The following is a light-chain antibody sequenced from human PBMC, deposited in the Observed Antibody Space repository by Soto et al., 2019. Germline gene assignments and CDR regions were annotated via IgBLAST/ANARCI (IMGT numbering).Light chain of an antibody. CDR3: QHSTSYSEA. V-gene: IGKV1-5*03. CDR1: QTISSW. Sequence: DIQMTQSPSTLSGSVGDRVTITCRASQTISSWLAWYQQKPGKAPKLLIYKASTLKSGVPSRFSGSGSGTEFTLTISSLQPDDFATYYCQHSTSYSEAFGQGTKVDLK. J-gene: IGKJ1*01. CDR2: KAS.